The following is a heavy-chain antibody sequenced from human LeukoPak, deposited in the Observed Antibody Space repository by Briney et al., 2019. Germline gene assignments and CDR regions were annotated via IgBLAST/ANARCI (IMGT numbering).Heavy chain of an antibody. D-gene: IGHD1-26*01. CDR3: ARDLRNSGSYYGPYYFDY. Sequence: ASVKVSCKASGYTFTSYAMHWVRQAPGQRLKWMGWINAGNGNTKYSQKFQGRVIITRDTSASTAYMELSSLRSEDTAVYYCARDLRNSGSYYGPYYFDYWGQGTLVTVSS. J-gene: IGHJ4*02. CDR2: INAGNGNT. CDR1: GYTFTSYA. V-gene: IGHV1-3*01.